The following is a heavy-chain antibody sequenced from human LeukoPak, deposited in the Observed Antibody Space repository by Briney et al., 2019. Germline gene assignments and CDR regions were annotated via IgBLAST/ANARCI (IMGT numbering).Heavy chain of an antibody. V-gene: IGHV4-34*01. D-gene: IGHD3-16*01. J-gene: IGHJ4*02. CDR2: INHSGST. CDR1: GGSFTAYY. CDR3: ASLGY. Sequence: PSETLSLTCAVYGGSFTAYYWSWVRQPPGKGLEWDGEINHSGSTNYNPSLKSGVTISVDTSKSQSSLKVSSVTAADTSVYYCASLGYWGQGTLVTVSS.